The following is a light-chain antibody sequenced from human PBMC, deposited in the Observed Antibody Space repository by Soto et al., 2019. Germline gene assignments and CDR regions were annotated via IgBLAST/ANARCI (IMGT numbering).Light chain of an antibody. J-gene: IGKJ1*01. CDR1: QSISSY. Sequence: DLQMTQSPSSLSASVGDRVTITCRASQSISSYLNWYQQKPGKAPKLLIYAASSLQSGVPSRFSGSGSGTDFNLTISSLQPEDFATYYCQQSYSTPQTFGQGTKVEIK. CDR3: QQSYSTPQT. V-gene: IGKV1-39*01. CDR2: AAS.